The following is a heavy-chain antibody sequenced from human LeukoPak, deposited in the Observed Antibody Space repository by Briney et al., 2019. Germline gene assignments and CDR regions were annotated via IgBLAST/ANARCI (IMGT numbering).Heavy chain of an antibody. CDR1: GYTFTSYG. D-gene: IGHD2-2*01. J-gene: IGHJ6*02. Sequence: ASVKVSYKASGYTFTSYGISWLRQAPGQGLEWMGWISAYNGNTNYVQKLQGRVTMTTDTSTSTAYMELRSLTSDDTAVYYCARDDKVVAIDDYYYGMDVWGQGTTVTVSS. V-gene: IGHV1-18*01. CDR3: ARDDKVVAIDDYYYGMDV. CDR2: ISAYNGNT.